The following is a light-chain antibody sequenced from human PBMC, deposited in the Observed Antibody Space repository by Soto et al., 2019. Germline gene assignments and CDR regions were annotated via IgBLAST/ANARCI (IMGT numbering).Light chain of an antibody. CDR2: GNS. J-gene: IGLJ3*02. Sequence: QSVLTQPPSVSGAPGQRVTISCTGTSSNIGAGYDVHWYQQLPGTAPKLLIYGNSNRTSGVPDRFSGSKSGTSVSLAITGLQAEDEADYYCQSYDNSLKIVVGGGTKLTVL. CDR1: SSNIGAGYD. V-gene: IGLV1-40*01. CDR3: QSYDNSLKIV.